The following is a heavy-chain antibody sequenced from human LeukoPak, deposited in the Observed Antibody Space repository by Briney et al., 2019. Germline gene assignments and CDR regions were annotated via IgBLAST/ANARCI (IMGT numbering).Heavy chain of an antibody. CDR3: AKVGETDNIDY. Sequence: SVKVSCKASGGTFSSYAISWVRQAPGQGLEWMGGIIPIFGTANYAQKFQVRVTITADESTSTAYMELSSLRYHATAIYSCAKVGETDNIDYWGQGTLVTVSS. CDR1: GGTFSSYA. V-gene: IGHV1-69*01. D-gene: IGHD2-21*01. CDR2: IIPIFGTA. J-gene: IGHJ4*02.